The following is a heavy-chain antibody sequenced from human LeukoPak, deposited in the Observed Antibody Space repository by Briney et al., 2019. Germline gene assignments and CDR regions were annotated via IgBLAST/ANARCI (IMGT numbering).Heavy chain of an antibody. CDR3: ARDPITMVRGVYYYYGMDV. CDR2: IWYDGSNK. CDR1: GFTFSSYG. D-gene: IGHD3-10*01. V-gene: IGHV3-33*01. Sequence: GGSLRLSCTASGFTFSSYGMHWVRQAPGKGLEWVAVIWYDGSNKYYADSVKGRFTISRDNSKNTLYLQMNSLRAEDTAVYYCARDPITMVRGVYYYYGMDVWGQGTTVTVSS. J-gene: IGHJ6*02.